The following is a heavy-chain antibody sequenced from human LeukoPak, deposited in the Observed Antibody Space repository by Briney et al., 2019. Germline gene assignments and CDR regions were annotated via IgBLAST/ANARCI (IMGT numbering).Heavy chain of an antibody. J-gene: IGHJ6*03. CDR3: ARAGAARPLYYYYYYMDV. CDR1: GGSFSGCY. Sequence: SETLSLTCAVYGGSFSGCYWSWIRQPPGKGLEWIGEINHSGSTNYNPSLKSRVTISVDTSKNQFSLKLSSVTAADTAVYYCARAGAARPLYYYYYYMDVWGKGTTVTVSS. D-gene: IGHD6-6*01. CDR2: INHSGST. V-gene: IGHV4-34*01.